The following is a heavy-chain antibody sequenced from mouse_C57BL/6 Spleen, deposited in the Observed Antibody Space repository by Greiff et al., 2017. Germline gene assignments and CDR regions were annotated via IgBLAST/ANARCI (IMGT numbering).Heavy chain of an antibody. CDR3: ARSNGSFAY. V-gene: IGHV1-61*01. CDR2: IFTSDSET. D-gene: IGHD4-1*01. Sequence: QVQLQQPGAELVRPGSSVKLSCKASGYTFPSYWMDWVQQRPGHGLEWIGNIFTSDSETHYNQKFKDKATLTVDKSSSKAYMPLSSLTSEDSAVYYWARSNGSFAYWGQGTLVTVSA. CDR1: GYTFPSYW. J-gene: IGHJ3*01.